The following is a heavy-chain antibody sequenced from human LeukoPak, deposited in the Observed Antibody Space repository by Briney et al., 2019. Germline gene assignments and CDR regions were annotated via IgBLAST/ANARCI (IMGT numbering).Heavy chain of an antibody. CDR1: GFTVSSNY. CDR3: ARDPGSNTFDH. CDR2: IYSGGST. V-gene: IGHV3-53*01. D-gene: IGHD5-18*01. J-gene: IGHJ4*02. Sequence: PGGSLSLSCAASGFTVSSNYMSWVRQAPGKGLEWVSVIYSGGSTYYADSVKGRFTISRDNSKNTLYLQMNSLRAEDTAVYYCARDPGSNTFDHWGQGTLVTVTS.